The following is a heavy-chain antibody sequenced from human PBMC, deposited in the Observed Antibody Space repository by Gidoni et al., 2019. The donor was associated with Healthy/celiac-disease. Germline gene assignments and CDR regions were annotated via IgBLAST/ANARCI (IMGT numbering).Heavy chain of an antibody. CDR3: ARTYDSSGYGGGT. D-gene: IGHD3-22*01. Sequence: QVQLVQSGAEVKKPGSSVKVSCKASGGTFSSYAISWVRQAPGQGLKWMGGNLPIFGTANYAKKFQGRVTITADESTSTAYMELSSRRSEDTAVYYCARTYDSSGYGGGTWGQGTLVTVSS. J-gene: IGHJ5*02. V-gene: IGHV1-69*01. CDR1: GGTFSSYA. CDR2: NLPIFGTA.